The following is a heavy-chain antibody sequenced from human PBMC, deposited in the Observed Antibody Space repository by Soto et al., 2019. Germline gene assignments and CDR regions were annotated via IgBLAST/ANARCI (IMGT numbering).Heavy chain of an antibody. J-gene: IGHJ4*02. V-gene: IGHV4-31*03. CDR2: IYYSGST. CDR3: ARDGRYCSGGSCSGIDY. Sequence: PSETLSLTCTVSGGSISSGCYYWSWIRQHPGKGLEWIGYIYYSGSTYYNPSLKSRVTISVDTSKNQFSLKLSAVTAADTAVYYCARDGRYCSGGSCSGIDYWDKGTLVTVSS. CDR1: GGSISSGCYY. D-gene: IGHD2-15*01.